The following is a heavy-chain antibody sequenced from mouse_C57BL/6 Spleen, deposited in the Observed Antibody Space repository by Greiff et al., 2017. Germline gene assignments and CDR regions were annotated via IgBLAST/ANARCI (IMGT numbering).Heavy chain of an antibody. Sequence: QVHVKQSGAELVKPGASVKLSCKASGYTFTEYTIHWVKQRSGQGLEWIGWFYPGSGSIKYNEKFKDKATLTADKSSSTVYMELSRLTSEDSAVYFCARHGYYYGSSSWYFDVWGTGTTVTVSS. CDR3: ARHGYYYGSSSWYFDV. V-gene: IGHV1-62-2*01. CDR1: GYTFTEYT. J-gene: IGHJ1*03. D-gene: IGHD1-1*01. CDR2: FYPGSGSI.